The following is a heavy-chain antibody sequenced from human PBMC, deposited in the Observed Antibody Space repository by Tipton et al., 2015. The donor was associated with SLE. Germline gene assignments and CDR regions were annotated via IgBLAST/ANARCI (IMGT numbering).Heavy chain of an antibody. CDR1: AFTSSSYW. CDR2: IKQDGREK. V-gene: IGHV3-7*01. J-gene: IGHJ6*02. CDR3: ARASSSSTSWYYYGMDV. Sequence: SLRLSCAASAFTSSSYWMSWVRQAPGKGLEWVANIKQDGREKYYVDSVKGRFTISRDNAKNSLYLQMNSLRAEDTAVYYCARASSSSTSWYYYGMDVWGQGTTVTVSS. D-gene: IGHD6-6*01.